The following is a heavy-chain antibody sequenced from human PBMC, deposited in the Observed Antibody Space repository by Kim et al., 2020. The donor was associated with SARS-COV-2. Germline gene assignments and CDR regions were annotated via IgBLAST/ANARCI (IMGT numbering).Heavy chain of an antibody. V-gene: IGHV1-69*04. Sequence: SAQKFQGRVTITADKSTSTAYMELGSLRSEDTAVYYCARDTYYYGSGSYPWGQGTLVTVSS. J-gene: IGHJ5*02. D-gene: IGHD3-10*01. CDR3: ARDTYYYGSGSYP.